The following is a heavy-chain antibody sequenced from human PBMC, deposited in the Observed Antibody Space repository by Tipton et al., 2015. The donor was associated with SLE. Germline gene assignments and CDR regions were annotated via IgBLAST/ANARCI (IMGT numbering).Heavy chain of an antibody. CDR3: ARGVTDYYYYMDV. CDR2: IIPPFGSA. V-gene: IGHV1-69*01. Sequence: QLVQSGAEVKKPGSSVKVSCKASGGTFSSYTINWVRQAPGQGLEWMGGIIPPFGSANYAQKFQGRVTITADESTSTAYMELSSLRSEDTAVYYCARGVTDYYYYMDVWGKGTTVTVSS. D-gene: IGHD4-23*01. CDR1: GGTFSSYT. J-gene: IGHJ6*03.